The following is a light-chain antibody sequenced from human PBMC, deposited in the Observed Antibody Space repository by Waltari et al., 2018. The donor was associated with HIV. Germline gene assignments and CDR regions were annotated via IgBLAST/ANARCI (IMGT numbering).Light chain of an antibody. CDR1: SSDVGSSNY. CDR2: EVT. Sequence: QSALTQPPSASGSPGQSVTISCTGTSSDVGSSNYVSWYRQYTGNTPKLMIYEVTKRPSGVPDRFSGSKSGNTASLTVSGLQAEDEADYYCSSYAGYNTVVFGGGTKLTVL. V-gene: IGLV2-8*01. J-gene: IGLJ2*01. CDR3: SSYAGYNTVV.